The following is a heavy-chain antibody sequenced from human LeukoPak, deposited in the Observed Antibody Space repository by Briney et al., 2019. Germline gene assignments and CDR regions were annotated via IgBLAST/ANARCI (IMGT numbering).Heavy chain of an antibody. J-gene: IGHJ4*02. Sequence: GGSLRLSCEASGFSLSSFEMSWVRQGPGKGLEWVSYISSSGSTMYYADSVRGRFTISRDNAENSLYLQMNYLRAEDTAVYYCVRDLRESDFWGQGTLVTVSS. CDR3: VRDLRESDF. CDR1: GFSLSSFE. V-gene: IGHV3-48*03. CDR2: ISSSGSTM.